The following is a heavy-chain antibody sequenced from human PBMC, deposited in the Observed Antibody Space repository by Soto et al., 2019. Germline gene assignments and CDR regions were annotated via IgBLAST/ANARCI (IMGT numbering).Heavy chain of an antibody. CDR2: ITSSSSYI. CDR3: ARARSTDGSPDY. D-gene: IGHD6-19*01. CDR1: GFTFSLYS. V-gene: IGHV3-21*01. Sequence: PGGSLRLSCAASGFTFSLYSMIWVRQAPGKGLEWVASITSSSSYIYYENSLKGPFTISRHNAKNSLFLQLDSLRAEDTAVYFCARARSTDGSPDYWGQGTLVTVSS. J-gene: IGHJ4*02.